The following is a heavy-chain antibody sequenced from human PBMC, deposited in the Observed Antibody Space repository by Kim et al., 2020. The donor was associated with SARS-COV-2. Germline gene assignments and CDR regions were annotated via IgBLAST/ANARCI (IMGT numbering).Heavy chain of an antibody. J-gene: IGHJ6*02. V-gene: IGHV4-34*01. CDR3: ARGPSLWLVVPAAMEYYYYGMDV. D-gene: IGHD2-2*01. Sequence: SETLSLTCAVYGGSFSGYYWSWIRQPPGKGLEWIGEINHSGSTNYNPSLKSRVTISVDTSKNQFSLKLSSVTAADTAVYYCARGPSLWLVVPAAMEYYYYGMDVWGQGTTVTVSS. CDR2: INHSGST. CDR1: GGSFSGYY.